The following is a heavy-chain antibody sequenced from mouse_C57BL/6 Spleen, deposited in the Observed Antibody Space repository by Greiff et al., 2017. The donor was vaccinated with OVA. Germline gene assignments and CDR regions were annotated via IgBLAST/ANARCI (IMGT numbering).Heavy chain of an antibody. J-gene: IGHJ2*01. V-gene: IGHV1-52*01. Sequence: QVQLQQPGAELVRPGSSVKLSCKASGYTFTSYWMHWVKQRPIQGLEWIGNIDPSDSETHYNQKFKDKATLTVDKSSSTAYMQLSSLTSEDSAVYYCARRAPYYGSSGFDYWGQGTTLTVSS. D-gene: IGHD1-1*01. CDR3: ARRAPYYGSSGFDY. CDR2: IDPSDSET. CDR1: GYTFTSYW.